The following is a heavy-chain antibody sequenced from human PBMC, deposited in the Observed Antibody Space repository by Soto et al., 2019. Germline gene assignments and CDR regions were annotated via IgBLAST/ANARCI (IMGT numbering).Heavy chain of an antibody. V-gene: IGHV1-8*01. CDR2: MNPNSGNT. CDR3: AREMTNRGFDL. J-gene: IGHJ6*02. Sequence: QVQLVQSGAEVKKPGASVKVSCKASGYTFTSYDINWVRQATGQGLEWMGWMNPNSGNTGWSQKVQGSVTMTRNTSLTTAYMELSSLRTEDTAVYYWAREMTNRGFDLWGQGTTVTVSS. CDR1: GYTFTSYD.